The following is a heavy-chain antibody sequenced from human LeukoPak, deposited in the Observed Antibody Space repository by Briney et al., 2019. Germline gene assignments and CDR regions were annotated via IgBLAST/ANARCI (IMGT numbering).Heavy chain of an antibody. CDR1: GYTFTSYA. J-gene: IGHJ6*03. Sequence: ASVTVSCMASGYTFTSYAMNWVRQAPGQGLEWMGWINTNTGNPTYAQGFTGRFVFSLDTSVSTAYLQISSLKAEDTAVYYCARVLSGWLRSDYYYYMDVWGKGTTVTVSS. CDR3: ARVLSGWLRSDYYYYMDV. D-gene: IGHD6-19*01. CDR2: INTNTGNP. V-gene: IGHV7-4-1*02.